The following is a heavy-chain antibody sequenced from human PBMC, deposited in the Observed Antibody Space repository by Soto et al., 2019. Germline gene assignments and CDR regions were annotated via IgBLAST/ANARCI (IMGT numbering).Heavy chain of an antibody. V-gene: IGHV3-48*02. CDR1: GFTFSSYS. J-gene: IGHJ6*02. Sequence: GGSLRLSCAASGFTFSSYSMNWVRQAPGKGPEWVSYISSSSSTIYYADSVKGRFTISRDNAKNSLYLQMNSLRDEDTAVYYCARDAIQTYCSGGSCCSGPYGMDVWGQGTTVTVSS. CDR2: ISSSSSTI. CDR3: ARDAIQTYCSGGSCCSGPYGMDV. D-gene: IGHD2-15*01.